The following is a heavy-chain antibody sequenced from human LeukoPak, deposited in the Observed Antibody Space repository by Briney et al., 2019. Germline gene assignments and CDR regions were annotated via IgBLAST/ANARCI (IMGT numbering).Heavy chain of an antibody. CDR1: GFTFSSYG. D-gene: IGHD6-19*01. CDR2: IRYDGSNK. CDR3: AKSIAVAGFAGGRTFDY. J-gene: IGHJ4*02. Sequence: PGGSLRLSCAASGFTFSSYGMHWVRQAPGKGLEWVAFIRYDGSNKYYADSVKGRFTISRDNSGNTLYLQMNSLRVADTAVYYCAKSIAVAGFAGGRTFDYWGQGTLVTVSS. V-gene: IGHV3-30*02.